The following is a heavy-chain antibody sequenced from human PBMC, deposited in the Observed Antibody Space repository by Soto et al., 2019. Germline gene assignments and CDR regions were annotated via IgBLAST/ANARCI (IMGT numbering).Heavy chain of an antibody. CDR3: ASRIPRDILTGYYRLNWFDP. D-gene: IGHD3-9*01. CDR1: GGSFSGYY. V-gene: IGHV4-34*01. J-gene: IGHJ5*02. Sequence: PSETLSLTCAVYGGSFSGYYWSWIRQPQGKGLEWIGEINHSGSTNYNPSLKSRVTISVDTSKNQFSLKLSSVTDADTAVYYCASRIPRDILTGYYRLNWFDPWGQGTLVTVSS. CDR2: INHSGST.